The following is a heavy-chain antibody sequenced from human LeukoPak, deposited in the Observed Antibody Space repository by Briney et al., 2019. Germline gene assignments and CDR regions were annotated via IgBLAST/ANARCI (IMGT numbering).Heavy chain of an antibody. CDR3: ARERGDVVTSGAFDF. D-gene: IGHD3-22*01. CDR2: IYPGDSDT. V-gene: IGHV5-51*01. J-gene: IGHJ3*01. Sequence: GESLKISCKGSGYTFADYWIAWVRQMPGKGLEWMGTIYPGDSDTRYGPSFQGQVSISADKSINTAYLQWSSLKASDTAMYYCARERGDVVTSGAFDFWGQGTMVTVSS. CDR1: GYTFADYW.